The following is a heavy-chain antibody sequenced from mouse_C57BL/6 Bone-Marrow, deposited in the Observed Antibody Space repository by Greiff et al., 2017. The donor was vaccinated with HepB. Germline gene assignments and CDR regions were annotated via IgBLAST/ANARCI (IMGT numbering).Heavy chain of an antibody. Sequence: QVQLKQPGAELVRPGTSVKLSCKASGYTFTSYWMHWVKQRPGQGLEWIGVIDPSDSYTNYNQKFKGKATLTVDTSSSTAYMQLSSLAAEASAVYYCAKLGRWGDYWGQGTTLTVSS. D-gene: IGHD4-1*01. V-gene: IGHV1-59*01. CDR1: GYTFTSYW. CDR3: AKLGRWGDY. J-gene: IGHJ2*01. CDR2: IDPSDSYT.